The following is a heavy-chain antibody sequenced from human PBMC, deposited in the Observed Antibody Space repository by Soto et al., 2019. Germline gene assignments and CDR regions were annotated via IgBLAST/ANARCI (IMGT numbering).Heavy chain of an antibody. V-gene: IGHV1-18*01. Sequence: ASVKVSCKASGYTFTSYGISWVRQAPGQGLEWMGWISAYNGNTNYAQKLRGRVTMTTDTSTSTAYMELRSLRSDDTAVYYCARGKRQWLVDEYFQHWGQGTLVTVSS. CDR2: ISAYNGNT. CDR1: GYTFTSYG. CDR3: ARGKRQWLVDEYFQH. J-gene: IGHJ1*01. D-gene: IGHD6-19*01.